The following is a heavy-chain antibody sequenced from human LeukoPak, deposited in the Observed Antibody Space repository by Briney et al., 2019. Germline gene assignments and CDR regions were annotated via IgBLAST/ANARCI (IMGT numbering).Heavy chain of an antibody. CDR3: ARHRSSSGWLIDY. CDR1: GGSISIDY. V-gene: IGHV4-59*08. J-gene: IGHJ4*02. Sequence: SETLSLTCTVSGGSISIDYWSWIRQPPGKGLEWIGYISYSGSTNYNPSLKSRVTILKDTSKNQFSLKVSSVTAADTAVYYCARHRSSSGWLIDYWGQGTLVTVPS. CDR2: ISYSGST. D-gene: IGHD6-19*01.